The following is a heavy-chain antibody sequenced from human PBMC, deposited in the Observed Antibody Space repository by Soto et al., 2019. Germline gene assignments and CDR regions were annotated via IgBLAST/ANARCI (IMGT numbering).Heavy chain of an antibody. J-gene: IGHJ6*02. CDR2: ISGSGGTT. D-gene: IGHD3-3*01. CDR3: AQANTIFGVVIEDYCYYYGMDV. CDR1: GFTFSSYG. Sequence: GGSLRLSCAASGFTFSSYGMSWVRQAPGKGLEWVSVISGSGGTTYYADSVKGRFTISRDNSKNTLYLQMNSLTAEDTAVYYCAQANTIFGVVIEDYCYYYGMDVWGQGTTVTGSS. V-gene: IGHV3-23*01.